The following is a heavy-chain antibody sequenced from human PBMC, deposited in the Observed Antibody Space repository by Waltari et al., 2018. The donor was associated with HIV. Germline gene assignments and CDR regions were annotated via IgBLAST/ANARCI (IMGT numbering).Heavy chain of an antibody. CDR1: GGSISSYY. CDR3: ARDLLVRDFWSGYNYYYYYYGMDV. CDR2: IDYSGST. V-gene: IGHV4-59*01. J-gene: IGHJ6*02. D-gene: IGHD3-3*01. Sequence: QVQLQESGPGLVKPSETLSPTCTVSGGSISSYYWSWIRQPPGKGLEWGGYIDYSGSTNYNPSLKSRVTISVDTSKNQFSLKLSSVTAADTAVYYCARDLLVRDFWSGYNYYYYYYGMDVWGQGTTVTVSS.